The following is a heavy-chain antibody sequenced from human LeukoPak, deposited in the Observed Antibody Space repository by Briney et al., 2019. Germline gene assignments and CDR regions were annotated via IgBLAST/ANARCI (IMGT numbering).Heavy chain of an antibody. CDR2: ITSIGSTI. Sequence: GGSLRLSCAASGFTFSSYSMNWVRQAPGKGLEWVSHITSIGSTIYYAGSVKGRFTISRDNAKDSLYLQMNSLRDEDTAVYYCARGGIYPLDYWGQGTLVTVSS. CDR3: ARGGIYPLDY. J-gene: IGHJ4*02. D-gene: IGHD1-26*01. V-gene: IGHV3-48*02. CDR1: GFTFSSYS.